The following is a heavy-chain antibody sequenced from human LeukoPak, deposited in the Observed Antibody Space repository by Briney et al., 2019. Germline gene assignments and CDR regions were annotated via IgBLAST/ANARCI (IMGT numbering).Heavy chain of an antibody. CDR2: ISYIGLT. V-gene: IGHV4-39*07. J-gene: IGHJ5*02. CDR3: AKDDKNWNYDR. CDR1: GDSLGSIGHN. D-gene: IGHD1-7*01. Sequence: SETLSLTCSVSGDSLGSIGHNCAWFRQPPGKRPEWIGSISYIGLTFFNPSLKSRVTISSDTSKNVLSLTMTSVTAADTALYFCAKDDKNWNYDRWGQGTLVSVSS.